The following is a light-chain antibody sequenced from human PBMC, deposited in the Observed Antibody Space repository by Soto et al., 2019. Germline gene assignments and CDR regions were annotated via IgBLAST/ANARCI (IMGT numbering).Light chain of an antibody. CDR1: QSISIW. Sequence: DIQMTQSPSTLSASVGDTVTVTCRASQSISIWLAWYQQKPGKAPKLLIYKASSLEGGVPSRFSGSGSGTEFTLTISSLQPDDFATYYCQQYYIYWTFGQGTKVDIK. V-gene: IGKV1-5*03. CDR2: KAS. CDR3: QQYYIYWT. J-gene: IGKJ1*01.